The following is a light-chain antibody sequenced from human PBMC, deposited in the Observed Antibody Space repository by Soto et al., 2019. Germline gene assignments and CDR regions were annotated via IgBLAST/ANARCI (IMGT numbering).Light chain of an antibody. CDR3: QVWDSSSAQEV. CDR2: DDS. CDR1: NIGSKS. J-gene: IGLJ3*02. Sequence: VLTQPPSVSVAPGQTARITCGGNNIGSKSVHWYQQKPGQAHVLVVYDDSDRPSGIPERFSGSNSGNTATLTISRVEAGDEADYYCQVWDSSSAQEVFGGGTKLTVL. V-gene: IGLV3-21*02.